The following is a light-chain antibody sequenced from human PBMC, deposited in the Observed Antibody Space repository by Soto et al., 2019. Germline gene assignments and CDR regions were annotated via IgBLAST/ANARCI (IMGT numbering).Light chain of an antibody. CDR1: QSISNW. CDR3: QQYDSYTWT. J-gene: IGKJ1*01. Sequence: DIQMTQSPSILSASVGDRVTFTCRASQSISNWLAWYQQKPGKAPKLLIYKASTLESGVPSRFSGSGSGTEFTLTIISLQPDDFATYYCQQYDSYTWTFGQGTRLEIK. V-gene: IGKV1-5*03. CDR2: KAS.